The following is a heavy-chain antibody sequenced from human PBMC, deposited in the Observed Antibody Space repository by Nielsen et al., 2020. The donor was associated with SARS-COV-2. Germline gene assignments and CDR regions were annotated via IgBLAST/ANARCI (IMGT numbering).Heavy chain of an antibody. CDR2: TYYRSKWYN. Sequence: WIRQSPSRGLEWLVRTYYRSKWYNDYAVSVKSRITINPDTSKNQFSLHLNSVTPEDTAVYYCARARGAYGDYYYYYYTDVWGKGTTVTVSS. CDR3: ARARGAYGDYYYYYYTDV. V-gene: IGHV6-1*01. J-gene: IGHJ6*03. D-gene: IGHD4-17*01.